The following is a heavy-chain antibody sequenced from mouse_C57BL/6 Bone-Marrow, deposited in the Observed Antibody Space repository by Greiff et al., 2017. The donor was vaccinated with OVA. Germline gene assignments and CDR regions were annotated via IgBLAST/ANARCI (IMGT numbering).Heavy chain of an antibody. Sequence: EVTLQESGPVLVKPGASVKMSCKASGYTFTDYYMNWVKQSHGKSLEWIGVINPYNGGTSYNQKFKGKATLTVDKSSSTAYMELNSLTSEDSAVYYCAREDGRFAYWGQGTLVTVSA. D-gene: IGHD2-3*01. CDR3: AREDGRFAY. V-gene: IGHV1-19*01. CDR1: GYTFTDYY. J-gene: IGHJ3*01. CDR2: INPYNGGT.